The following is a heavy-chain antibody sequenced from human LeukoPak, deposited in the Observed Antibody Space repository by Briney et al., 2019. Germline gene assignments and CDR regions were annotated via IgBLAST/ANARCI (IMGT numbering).Heavy chain of an antibody. Sequence: GASVKVSCKASGYTFTSYGISWVRQAPGQGLEWMGWISAYNGNTNYAQKLQGRVTMTTDTSTSTAYMELRSLRSDDTAVYYCARDRDTMVRGGADYWGQGTLVTVSS. CDR2: ISAYNGNT. V-gene: IGHV1-18*01. J-gene: IGHJ4*02. D-gene: IGHD3-10*01. CDR1: GYTFTSYG. CDR3: ARDRDTMVRGGADY.